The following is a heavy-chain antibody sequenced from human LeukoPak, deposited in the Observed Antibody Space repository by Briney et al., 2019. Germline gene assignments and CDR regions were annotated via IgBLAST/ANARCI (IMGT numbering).Heavy chain of an antibody. CDR1: GGSISTSSYY. D-gene: IGHD1-26*01. CDR3: ARDRELGY. V-gene: IGHV4-39*02. Sequence: PSETLSLTCTVSGGSISTSSYYWGWIRQPPGKGLEWIGGVYYSGSTYYNPSLKSRVTISVDTSKNQFSLKLSSVTAADTAVYYCARDRELGYWGQGTLVTVSS. CDR2: VYYSGST. J-gene: IGHJ4*02.